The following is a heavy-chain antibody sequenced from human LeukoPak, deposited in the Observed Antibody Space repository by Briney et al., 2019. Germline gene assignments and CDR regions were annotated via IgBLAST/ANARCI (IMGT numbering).Heavy chain of an antibody. D-gene: IGHD6-19*01. Sequence: ASVKVSCKASGYTFTSYGISWVRQAPGQGLEWMGWISAYNGNTNYAQKLQGRVTMTTDTSTSTAYMELGSLRSDDTAVYYCAREDEFGIAVAGGLNWFDPWGQGTLVTVSS. CDR3: AREDEFGIAVAGGLNWFDP. CDR1: GYTFTSYG. V-gene: IGHV1-18*01. J-gene: IGHJ5*02. CDR2: ISAYNGNT.